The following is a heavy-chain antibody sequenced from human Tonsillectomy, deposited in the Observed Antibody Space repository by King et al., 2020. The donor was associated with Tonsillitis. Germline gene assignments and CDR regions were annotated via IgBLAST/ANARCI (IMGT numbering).Heavy chain of an antibody. V-gene: IGHV4-59*08. D-gene: IGHD1-26*01. CDR2: IYYSGST. Sequence: QLQESGPGLVKPSETLSLTCNVSGGSVSSHYWSWIRQPPGKGLEWIGFIYYSGSTSYNPSLKIRVTISVDTSKNQFSLKLSSVTAADTAVYYCARRPRRGSYYPGTFDIWGQGTMVTVSS. J-gene: IGHJ3*02. CDR3: ARRPRRGSYYPGTFDI. CDR1: GGSVSSHY.